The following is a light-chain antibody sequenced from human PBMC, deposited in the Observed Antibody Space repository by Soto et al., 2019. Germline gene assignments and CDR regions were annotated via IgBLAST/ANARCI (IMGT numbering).Light chain of an antibody. Sequence: QSALTQPPSASGSPGQSVTISCTGTSSDVGGYNYVSWYQQHPGKAPKLMIYEVSKRPSGVPDRFSGSKSGNTASLTVSGLQAEDEADYYCRSYAGSNNFVVFGTGTKVTVL. J-gene: IGLJ1*01. CDR3: RSYAGSNNFVV. V-gene: IGLV2-8*01. CDR1: SSDVGGYNY. CDR2: EVS.